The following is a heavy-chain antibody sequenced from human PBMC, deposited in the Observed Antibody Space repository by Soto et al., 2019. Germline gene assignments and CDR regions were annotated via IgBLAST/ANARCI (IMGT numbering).Heavy chain of an antibody. CDR2: TYYRSKWYN. CDR1: GDSVSSNSAA. CDR3: ARDRYSSGWYGENYYYGMDV. V-gene: IGHV6-1*01. D-gene: IGHD6-19*01. Sequence: SQTLSLTCAISGDSVSSNSAAWNWIRQSPSRGLEWLGRTYYRSKWYNDYAVSVKSRITINPDTSKNQFSLQLNSVTPEDTAAYYCARDRYSSGWYGENYYYGMDVWGQGTTVTVSS. J-gene: IGHJ6*02.